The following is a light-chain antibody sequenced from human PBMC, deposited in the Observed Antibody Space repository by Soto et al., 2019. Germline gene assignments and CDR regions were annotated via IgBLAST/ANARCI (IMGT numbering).Light chain of an antibody. J-gene: IGLJ1*01. CDR3: GTWDSSLSAV. CDR2: DNN. Sequence: QSVLTQPPSVSAAPGQKVTIFCSGSSSNIGNNYVSWYQQLPGTAPKLLIYDNNKRPSGIPDRFSGSKSGTSATLGITGLQTGDEADYYCGTWDSSLSAVFGTGTKVTVL. CDR1: SSNIGNNY. V-gene: IGLV1-51*01.